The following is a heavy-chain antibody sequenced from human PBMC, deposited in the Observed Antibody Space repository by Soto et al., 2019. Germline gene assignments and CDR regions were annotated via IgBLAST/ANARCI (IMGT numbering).Heavy chain of an antibody. D-gene: IGHD2-15*01. CDR1: GGSISSGGYY. J-gene: IGHJ5*02. CDR2: IYYSGST. V-gene: IGHV4-31*03. CDR3: ARQRRGGGSCYSCAWFDP. Sequence: TSETLSLTCTVSGGSISSGGYYWSWIRQHPGKGLEWIGYIYYSGSTYYNPSLKSRVTISVDTSKNQFSLKLSSVTAADTAVYYCARQRRGGGSCYSCAWFDPWGQGTLVTVSS.